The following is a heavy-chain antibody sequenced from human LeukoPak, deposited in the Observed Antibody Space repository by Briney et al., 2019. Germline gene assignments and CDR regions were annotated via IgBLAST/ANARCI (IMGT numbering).Heavy chain of an antibody. D-gene: IGHD3-22*01. V-gene: IGHV4-59*01. CDR1: GGSIRSYY. Sequence: SETLSLTCSVSGGSIRSYYWIWIRQTPGKGLEWIGYMFDTVSINYNSSLKSRVTISIDTSKNQFSLKMTSLTAADTAVYYCARGTRRYYDGSGYYYGEFDYWGQGILVTVSS. J-gene: IGHJ4*02. CDR2: MFDTVSI. CDR3: ARGTRRYYDGSGYYYGEFDY.